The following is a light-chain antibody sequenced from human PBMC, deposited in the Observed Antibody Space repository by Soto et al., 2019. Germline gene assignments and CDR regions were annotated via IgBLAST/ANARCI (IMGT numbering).Light chain of an antibody. J-gene: IGKJ1*01. V-gene: IGKV3-20*01. CDR1: QSVSGSH. Sequence: IVLTQSPGTLSLSPGERATLSCRASQSVSGSHLAWHQQKPGQAPRLLISGVSSRATGIPDRFSGSGSGTDFTLTISRLEPEDFAVYFCQHYGDSSWTFGQGTKVDIK. CDR3: QHYGDSSWT. CDR2: GVS.